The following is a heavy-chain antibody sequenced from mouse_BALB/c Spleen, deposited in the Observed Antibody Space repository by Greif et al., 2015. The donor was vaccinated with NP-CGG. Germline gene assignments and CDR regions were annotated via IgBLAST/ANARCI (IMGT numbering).Heavy chain of an antibody. CDR2: ISTYPGNT. CDR3: ARGKSYYAMDY. J-gene: IGHJ4*01. CDR1: GYTFTDYA. V-gene: IGHV1-67*01. Sequence: QVQLQQPGPELVRPGVSVKISCKGSGYTFTDYAMHWVKQSHAKSLEWIGVISTYPGNTNYNQKFKGKATMTVDKSSSTAYMELARLTSEDSAIYYCARGKSYYAMDYWGQGTSVTVSS.